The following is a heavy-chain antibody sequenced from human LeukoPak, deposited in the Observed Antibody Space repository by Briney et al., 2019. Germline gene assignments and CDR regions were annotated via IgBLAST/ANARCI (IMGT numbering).Heavy chain of an antibody. CDR3: ARGGHDSSGPPGY. J-gene: IGHJ4*02. CDR2: IYYSGST. V-gene: IGHV4-61*01. D-gene: IGHD3-22*01. CDR1: GYSISSGYY. Sequence: SETLSLTCTVSGYSISSGYYWGWIRQPPGKGLEWIGYIYYSGSTNYNPSLKSRVTISVDTSKNQFSLKLSSVTAADTAVYYCARGGHDSSGPPGYWGQGTLVTVSS.